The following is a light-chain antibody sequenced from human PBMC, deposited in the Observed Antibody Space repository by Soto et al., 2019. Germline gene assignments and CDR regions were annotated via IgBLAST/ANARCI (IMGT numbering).Light chain of an antibody. Sequence: EIVLTQSPATLSLSPGERATLSCRASQSVSTYLAWYQQKPGQAPRLLIYDASNRATGITARFSGSVSGTDFTLTINSLAPEDFAVYYCQQRRNGPGAFGPGNKLDIK. J-gene: IGKJ3*01. CDR1: QSVSTY. V-gene: IGKV3-11*01. CDR3: QQRRNGPGA. CDR2: DAS.